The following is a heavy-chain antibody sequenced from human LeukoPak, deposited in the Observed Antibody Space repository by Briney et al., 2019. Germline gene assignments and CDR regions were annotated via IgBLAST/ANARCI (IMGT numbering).Heavy chain of an antibody. Sequence: SETLSLTCAVSGYSISSGYFWGWIRQPSGKGLEWIASMYHRGRTYHNPSLKSRVTISVDRSKNQSSLKLSSVTAADTAVYYCARDADILAAFDIWGQGTMVTVSS. CDR3: ARDADILAAFDI. J-gene: IGHJ3*02. CDR1: GYSISSGYF. V-gene: IGHV4-38-2*02. D-gene: IGHD2-15*01. CDR2: MYHRGRT.